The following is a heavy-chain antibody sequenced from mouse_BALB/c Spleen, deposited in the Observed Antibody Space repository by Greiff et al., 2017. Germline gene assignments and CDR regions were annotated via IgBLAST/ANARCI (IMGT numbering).Heavy chain of an antibody. J-gene: IGHJ4*01. V-gene: IGHV2-6-7*01. CDR2: IWGDGST. D-gene: IGHD2-3*01. CDR3: ARDGYYPYAMGY. Sequence: VKLMESGPGLVAPSQSLSITCTVSGFSLTGYGVNWVRQPPGKGLEWLGMIWGDGSTAYNTALKSRLTIRKDNSTCQVFLKMNSMQTYDTARDYCARDGYYPYAMGYWGQGTSVTVSS. CDR1: GFSLTGYG.